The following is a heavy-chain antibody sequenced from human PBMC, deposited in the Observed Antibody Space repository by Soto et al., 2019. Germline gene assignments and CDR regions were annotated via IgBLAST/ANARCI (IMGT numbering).Heavy chain of an antibody. J-gene: IGHJ6*02. CDR2: TYYSGST. CDR1: GGSISSYY. D-gene: IGHD6-13*01. Sequence: SETLSLTCTVSGGSISSYYWSWIRQPPGKGLEWIGYTYYSGSTNYNPSLKSRVTISVDTSKNQFSLKLSSVTAADTAVYYCVRDGRYSSSWEYYYYYYGMDVWGQGTTVTVS. V-gene: IGHV4-59*01. CDR3: VRDGRYSSSWEYYYYYYGMDV.